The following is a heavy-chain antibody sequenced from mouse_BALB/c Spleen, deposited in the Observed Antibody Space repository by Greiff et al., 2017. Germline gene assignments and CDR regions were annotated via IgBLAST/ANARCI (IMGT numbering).Heavy chain of an antibody. Sequence: EVPRVESGGGLVQPGGSLKLSCAASGFTFSSYTMSWVRQTPEKRLEWVASISNGGGSTYYPDTVKGRFTISRANAKNTLYLQMSSLKSEDTAMYYCAREEVYYGSSYYAMDYWGQGTSVTVAS. V-gene: IGHV5-12-2*01. J-gene: IGHJ4*01. CDR2: ISNGGGST. D-gene: IGHD1-1*01. CDR3: AREEVYYGSSYYAMDY. CDR1: GFTFSSYT.